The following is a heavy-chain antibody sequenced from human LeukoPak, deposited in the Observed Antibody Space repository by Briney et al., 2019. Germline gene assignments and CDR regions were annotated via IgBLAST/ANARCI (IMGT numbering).Heavy chain of an antibody. CDR3: ARGGRRRRATYYYYYYMDV. CDR2: IYYSGST. D-gene: IGHD5-24*01. V-gene: IGHV4-59*08. CDR1: GGSISSYY. J-gene: IGHJ6*03. Sequence: PSETLSLTCTVSGGSISSYYWSWIRQPPGKGLEWIGYIYYSGSTNYNPSLKSRVTISVDTSKNQFSLKLSSVTAADTAVYYCARGGRRRRATYYYYYYMDVWGKGTTVTVSS.